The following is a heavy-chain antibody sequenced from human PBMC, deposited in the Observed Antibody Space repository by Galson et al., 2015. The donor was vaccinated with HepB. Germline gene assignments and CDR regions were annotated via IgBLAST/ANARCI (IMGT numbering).Heavy chain of an antibody. CDR1: GFTFTNYS. V-gene: IGHV3-11*01. Sequence: SLRLSCAASGFTFTNYSMTWIRQAPGKGLEWVSSITGSGNTIYYTESVKGRFTISRDNARNSLSLEMNSLRAEDTAVYYCVRGGYGSGSYYTFDYWGQGTLVTVSS. CDR2: ITGSGNTI. D-gene: IGHD3-10*01. CDR3: VRGGYGSGSYYTFDY. J-gene: IGHJ4*02.